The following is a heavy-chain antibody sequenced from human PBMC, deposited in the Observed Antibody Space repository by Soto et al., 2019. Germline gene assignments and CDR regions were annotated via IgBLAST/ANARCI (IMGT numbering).Heavy chain of an antibody. V-gene: IGHV3-30-3*01. CDR2: ISYDGSNK. Sequence: LRLSCAASGFTFSSYAMHWVRQAPGKGLEWVAVISYDGSNKYYADSVKGRFTISRDNSKNTLYLQMNSLRAEDTAVHYCARDGGSGSVDYWGQGTLVTVSS. D-gene: IGHD6-19*01. J-gene: IGHJ4*02. CDR1: GFTFSSYA. CDR3: ARDGGSGSVDY.